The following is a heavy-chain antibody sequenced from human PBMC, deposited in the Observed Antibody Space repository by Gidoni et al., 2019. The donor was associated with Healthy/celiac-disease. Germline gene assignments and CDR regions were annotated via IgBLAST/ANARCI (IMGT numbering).Heavy chain of an antibody. V-gene: IGHV1-46*01. D-gene: IGHD6-19*01. Sequence: QVQLVQSGAEVKKPGASVKVSCTASGYTFTSYYMHWVRQAPGQGLEWMGIINPSGGSTSYAQKFQGRVTMTRDTSTSTVYMELSSLRSEDTAVYYCAREAGSLPAFDIWGQGTMVTVSS. CDR3: AREAGSLPAFDI. CDR1: GYTFTSYY. CDR2: INPSGGST. J-gene: IGHJ3*02.